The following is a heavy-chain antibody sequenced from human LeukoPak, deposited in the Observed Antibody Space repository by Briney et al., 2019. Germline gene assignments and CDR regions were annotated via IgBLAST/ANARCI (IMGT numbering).Heavy chain of an antibody. CDR2: ISSSGSTI. V-gene: IGHV3-48*03. CDR3: ARVYSSSSGKGMDV. J-gene: IGHJ6*02. Sequence: GRSLRLSCAASGFAFSTYDIHWVRQAPGKGLEWVSYISSSGSTIYYADSVKGRFTISRDNAKNSLYLQMNSLRAEDTAIYYCARVYSSSSGKGMDVWGQGTTVTVSS. CDR1: GFAFSTYD. D-gene: IGHD6-6*01.